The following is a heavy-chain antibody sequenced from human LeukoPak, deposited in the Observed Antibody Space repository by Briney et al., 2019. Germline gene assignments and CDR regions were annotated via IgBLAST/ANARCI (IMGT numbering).Heavy chain of an antibody. J-gene: IGHJ5*02. CDR2: IYHSGST. CDR1: GGSISSGGYY. CDR3: ARGPIAARPWDYKNWFDP. V-gene: IGHV4-30-2*01. D-gene: IGHD6-6*01. Sequence: SQTLSLTCTVSGGSISSGGYYWSWIRQPPGKGLEWIGYIYHSGSTYYNPSLKSRVTISVDRSKNQFSLKLSSVTAADTAVYYCARGPIAARPWDYKNWFDPWGQGTLVTVSS.